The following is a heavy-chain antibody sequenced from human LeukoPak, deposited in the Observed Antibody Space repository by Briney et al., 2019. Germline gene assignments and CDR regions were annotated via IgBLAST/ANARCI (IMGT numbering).Heavy chain of an antibody. CDR2: ITASGGRT. CDR1: GFTFGTYA. Sequence: GGSLRLSCAASGFTFGTYAMSWVRQAPGKGLEWVSGITASGGRTYFADSVKGRFTISRDNSKNTLYLQMNSLRAEGTAVYYCAKHHYFDRSDVNWFDPWGQGTLVTLSS. D-gene: IGHD3-22*01. J-gene: IGHJ5*02. CDR3: AKHHYFDRSDVNWFDP. V-gene: IGHV3-23*01.